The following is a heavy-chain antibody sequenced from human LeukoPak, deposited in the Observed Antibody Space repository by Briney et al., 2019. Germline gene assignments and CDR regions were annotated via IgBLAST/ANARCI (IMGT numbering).Heavy chain of an antibody. J-gene: IGHJ3*02. CDR1: GGTFSSYA. Sequence: GSSVKVSCKVSGGTFSSYAISWVRQAPGQGLEWMGGIIPIFGTANYAQKFQGRVTITADESTSTAYMELSSLRSEDTAVYYCARLRRGWEPNTHHAFDIWGQGTMVTVSS. V-gene: IGHV1-69*01. CDR3: ARLRRGWEPNTHHAFDI. CDR2: IIPIFGTA. D-gene: IGHD1-26*01.